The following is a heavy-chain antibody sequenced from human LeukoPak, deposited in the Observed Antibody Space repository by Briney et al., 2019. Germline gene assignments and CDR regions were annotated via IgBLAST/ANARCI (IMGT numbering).Heavy chain of an antibody. D-gene: IGHD6-19*01. CDR1: GGSISSYY. CDR3: AREVAGYSSGSDHYYYYYMDV. J-gene: IGHJ6*03. CDR2: IYYSGST. V-gene: IGHV4-59*01. Sequence: SETLSLTCTVSGGSISSYYWSWIRQPPGKGLEWIGYIYYSGSTNYNPSLKSRVTISVDTSKNQFSLKLSSVTAADTAVYYCAREVAGYSSGSDHYYYYYMDVWGKGTTVTISS.